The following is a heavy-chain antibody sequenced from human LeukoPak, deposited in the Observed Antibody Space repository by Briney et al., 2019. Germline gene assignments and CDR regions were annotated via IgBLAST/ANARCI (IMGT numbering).Heavy chain of an antibody. CDR3: ARGLLWFGEFNPPIDNWFDP. J-gene: IGHJ5*02. CDR1: GFTFNTYW. V-gene: IGHV3-7*03. Sequence: GGSLRLSCAASGFTFNTYWLTWVRQAPGKGLEWVANIKQDGSEKNYVESVKGRFTISRDNAKNSLYLQMNSLRAEDTAVYYCARGLLWFGEFNPPIDNWFDPWGQGTLVTVSS. D-gene: IGHD3-10*01. CDR2: IKQDGSEK.